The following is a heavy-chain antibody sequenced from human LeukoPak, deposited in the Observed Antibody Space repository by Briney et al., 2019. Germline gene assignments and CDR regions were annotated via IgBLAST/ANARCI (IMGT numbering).Heavy chain of an antibody. Sequence: SETLSLTCAVSGDSISSDNWWSWVRQPPGRGLEWIGEIYHRGSPNYNPSLKSRVAISVDTSKNQFSLKLSSVTAADTAVYYCARGPMYYYDSSGYPDYWGQGTLVTVSS. J-gene: IGHJ4*02. CDR3: ARGPMYYYDSSGYPDY. CDR2: IYHRGSP. V-gene: IGHV4-4*02. CDR1: GDSISSDNW. D-gene: IGHD3-22*01.